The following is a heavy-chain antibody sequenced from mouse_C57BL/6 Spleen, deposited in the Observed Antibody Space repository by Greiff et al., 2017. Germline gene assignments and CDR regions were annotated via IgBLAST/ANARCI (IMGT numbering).Heavy chain of an antibody. D-gene: IGHD3-2*02. V-gene: IGHV10-3*01. Sequence: EVQVVESGGGLVQPKGSLKLSCAASGFTFNTYAMHWVRQAPGKGLEWVARIRSKSSNYATYYADSVKDRFTISRDDSQSMLYLQMNNLKTEDTAMYYCVRDRDSSGVFDYWGQGTTLTVSS. CDR2: IRSKSSNYAT. CDR3: VRDRDSSGVFDY. J-gene: IGHJ2*01. CDR1: GFTFNTYA.